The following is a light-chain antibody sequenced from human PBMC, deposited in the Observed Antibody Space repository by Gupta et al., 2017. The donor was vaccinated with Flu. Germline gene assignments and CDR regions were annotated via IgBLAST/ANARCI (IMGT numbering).Light chain of an antibody. Sequence: GTLSWFPGERATLSCRASRDVSSNGGAVYKQKPGEATRRRRSEASYRATGTPDRFSGSGSGAEFTLTINILDAGDFAVYYCQQVGRIPRTFGHGTKVEIK. J-gene: IGKJ1*01. CDR1: RDVSSNG. CDR3: QQVGRIPRT. CDR2: EAS. V-gene: IGKV3-20*01.